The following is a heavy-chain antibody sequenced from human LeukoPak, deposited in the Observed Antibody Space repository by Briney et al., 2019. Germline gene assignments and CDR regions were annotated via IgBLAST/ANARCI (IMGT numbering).Heavy chain of an antibody. Sequence: GGSLRLSCAASGFTFSSYGMNWVRLAPGKGLEWVSSISSSTSYIYYADSVKGRFTISRDNAKNSLYLQMNSLRAEDTAVYYCASEYCSSTGCYAYHFDYWGQGTLVTVSS. CDR3: ASEYCSSTGCYAYHFDY. J-gene: IGHJ4*02. CDR1: GFTFSSYG. D-gene: IGHD2-2*01. V-gene: IGHV3-21*01. CDR2: ISSSTSYI.